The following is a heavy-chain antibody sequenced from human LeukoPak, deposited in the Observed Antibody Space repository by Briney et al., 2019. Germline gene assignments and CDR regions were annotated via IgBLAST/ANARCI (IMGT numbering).Heavy chain of an antibody. J-gene: IGHJ4*02. V-gene: IGHV3-30*03. CDR2: ISFDESNK. CDR3: ARISAYNYDATVDY. CDR1: AFTFSSYG. Sequence: GGSLRLSCAASAFTFSSYGMHWVGQAPGKGLEWVAVISFDESNKYYADSVKGRFSISRDNSKNTLYLQMNSLRPEDTAVYYCARISAYNYDATVDYWGQGTLVTVSS. D-gene: IGHD3-22*01.